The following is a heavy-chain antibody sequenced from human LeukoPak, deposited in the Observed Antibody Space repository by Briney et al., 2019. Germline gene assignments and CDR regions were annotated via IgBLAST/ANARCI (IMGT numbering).Heavy chain of an antibody. CDR2: IYYSGST. CDR1: SGSTNAYY. CDR3: ARDRGDTAMIN. Sequence: SETLSLTCTVSSGSTNAYYWSWIRQPPGKGLEWIGYIYYSGSTNYNPSLKNRVTISVDTSKNQFSLRLTSVTAADTAIYFCARDRGDTAMINWGQGTLVTVSS. D-gene: IGHD5-18*01. J-gene: IGHJ4*02. V-gene: IGHV4-59*01.